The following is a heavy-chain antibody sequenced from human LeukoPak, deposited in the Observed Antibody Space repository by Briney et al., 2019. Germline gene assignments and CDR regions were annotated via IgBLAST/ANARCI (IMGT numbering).Heavy chain of an antibody. CDR2: IYYSGST. CDR3: ARDTAVYSSSWYEYYGMDV. Sequence: PSETLSLTCTVSGGSVSSGSYYWSWIRQPPGQGLEWIGYIYYSGSTNYNPSLKSRATISVDTSKNQFSLKLSSVTAADTAVYYCARDTAVYSSSWYEYYGMDVWGQGTTVTVSS. V-gene: IGHV4-61*01. CDR1: GGSVSSGSYY. J-gene: IGHJ6*02. D-gene: IGHD6-13*01.